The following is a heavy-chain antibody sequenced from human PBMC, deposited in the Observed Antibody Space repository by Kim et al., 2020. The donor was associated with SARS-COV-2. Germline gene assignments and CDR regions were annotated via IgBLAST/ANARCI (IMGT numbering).Heavy chain of an antibody. D-gene: IGHD3-10*01. Sequence: SLKSRVTISVDTSKNQFSLKLSAVTAADTAVYYCARLCITMVRATYFDYWGQGTLVTVSS. CDR3: ARLCITMVRATYFDY. V-gene: IGHV4-39*07. J-gene: IGHJ4*02.